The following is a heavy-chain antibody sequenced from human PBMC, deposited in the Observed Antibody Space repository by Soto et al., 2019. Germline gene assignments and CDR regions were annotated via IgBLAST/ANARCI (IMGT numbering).Heavy chain of an antibody. CDR2: IYYSGST. V-gene: IGHV4-39*01. D-gene: IGHD2-15*01. J-gene: IGHJ4*02. CDR3: ARRPDLLSGFY. CDR1: GGSISSSSYY. Sequence: QLQLQESGPGLVKPSETLSLTCTVSGGSISSSSYYWGWIRQPPGKGLEWIGSIYYSGSTYYNPSLKSRVTISVDTSKNQFSLKLSSVTAADTAVYYCARRPDLLSGFYWGQGTLVTVSS.